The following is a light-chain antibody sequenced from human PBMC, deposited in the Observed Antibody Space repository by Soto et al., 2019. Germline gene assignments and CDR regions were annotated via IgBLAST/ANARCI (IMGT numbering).Light chain of an antibody. CDR2: DVI. CDR3: CSYTDSSNYV. CDR1: SSDVGNYDY. V-gene: IGLV2-11*01. J-gene: IGLJ1*01. Sequence: QSVLTQPRSVSGSPGQSVTLSCTGTSSDVGNYDYVSWYQQHPGMAPKLIIYDVIKRPSGVPDRFSGSKSGNTASLTISGLQAEDEADYYCCSYTDSSNYVFGTGTKV.